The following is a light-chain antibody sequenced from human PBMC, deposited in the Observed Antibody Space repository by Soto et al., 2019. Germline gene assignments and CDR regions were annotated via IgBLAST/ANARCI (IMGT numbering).Light chain of an antibody. J-gene: IGLJ1*01. Sequence: QSVLTQPPSASGSPVQSVTVSCTGTSSDVGGYNYVSWYQHHPGKAPKLMIYDVSKRPSGVPDRFSGSKSGNTASLTVSGLQAEDEADYFCSSYAGSNNFVFGTGTKVTV. V-gene: IGLV2-8*01. CDR2: DVS. CDR3: SSYAGSNNFV. CDR1: SSDVGGYNY.